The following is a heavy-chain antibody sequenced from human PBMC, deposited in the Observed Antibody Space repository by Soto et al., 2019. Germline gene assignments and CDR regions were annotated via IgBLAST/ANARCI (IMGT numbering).Heavy chain of an antibody. CDR1: GFTFSSYW. J-gene: IGHJ4*02. V-gene: IGHV3-7*04. CDR2: IKQDGSER. CDR3: ARGSGLGY. Sequence: EVQVVESGGGLVQPGGSLRLSCAASGFTFSSYWMSWVRQAPGKGLEWVANIKQDGSERNYVDSVKGRFTISRDNAKNSLYLKMNSLRDEDTAVYYCARGSGLGYWGQGTLVTVSS. D-gene: IGHD3-22*01.